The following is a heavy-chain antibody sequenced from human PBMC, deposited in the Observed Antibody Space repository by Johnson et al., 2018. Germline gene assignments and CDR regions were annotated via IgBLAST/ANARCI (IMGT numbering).Heavy chain of an antibody. V-gene: IGHV3-49*03. CDR1: GFTSGDYA. Sequence: VQLVESGGGLVQPGRSLRLSCTASGFTSGDYAMSWFRQAPGKGLEWLCFIRSKAYGGTTEYAASVKGRFTISRDDSNSIAYLQMNSLKTEDTAAYYGSRVRSRNAAEYFQHWGQGTLVTVSS. CDR3: SRVRSRNAAEYFQH. J-gene: IGHJ1*01. CDR2: IRSKAYGGTT.